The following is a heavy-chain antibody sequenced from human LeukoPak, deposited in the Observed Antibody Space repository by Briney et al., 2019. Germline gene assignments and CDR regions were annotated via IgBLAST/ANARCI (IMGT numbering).Heavy chain of an antibody. J-gene: IGHJ5*02. CDR2: IFYDGSNK. CDR1: GFILSGYS. V-gene: IGHV3-30-3*01. CDR3: AKDETPGFDP. Sequence: GGSLRLSCAASGFILSGYSMHWVRQAPGKGLDWVAVIFYDGSNKYYADSVKGRFTISRDNSKNTLYLQMNSLRAEDTAVYYCAKDETPGFDPWGQGTLVTVSS.